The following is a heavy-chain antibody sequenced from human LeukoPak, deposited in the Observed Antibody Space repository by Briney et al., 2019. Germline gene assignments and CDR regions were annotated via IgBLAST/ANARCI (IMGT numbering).Heavy chain of an antibody. Sequence: TSETLSLTCTVSGGSISSSSYYWGWIRQPPGKGLEWIGSIYYSGSTYYNPSLKSRVTISVDTSKNQFSLKLSSVTAADTAAYYCARHLRLGELSFYYWGQGTLVTVSS. CDR2: IYYSGST. CDR3: ARHLRLGELSFYY. J-gene: IGHJ4*02. CDR1: GGSISSSSYY. V-gene: IGHV4-39*01. D-gene: IGHD3-16*02.